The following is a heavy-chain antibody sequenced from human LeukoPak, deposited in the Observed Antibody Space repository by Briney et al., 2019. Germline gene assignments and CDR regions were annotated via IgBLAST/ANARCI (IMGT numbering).Heavy chain of an antibody. CDR3: AGGNGWSPDFWYFDL. CDR1: GYTFSSYA. V-gene: IGHV3-30*01. CDR2: ISFDGSDK. J-gene: IGHJ2*01. D-gene: IGHD6-19*01. Sequence: PGGSLRLSCAASGYTFSSYAMHWVRQAPGKGLEWVAVISFDGSDKYYADSVKGRFSISRDNSKNTLYLQMNSLRAEDTAVYYCAGGNGWSPDFWYFDLWGSGTLVTVSS.